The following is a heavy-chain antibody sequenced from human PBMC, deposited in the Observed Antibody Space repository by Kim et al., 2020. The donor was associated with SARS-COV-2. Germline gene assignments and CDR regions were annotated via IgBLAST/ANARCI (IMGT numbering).Heavy chain of an antibody. D-gene: IGHD3-10*01. J-gene: IGHJ5*02. V-gene: IGHV5-51*01. CDR3: ASLTMVRGEGWFDP. Sequence: PSFQGQVTISADKSISTAYLQWSSLKASDTAMYYCASLTMVRGEGWFDPWGQGTLVTVSS.